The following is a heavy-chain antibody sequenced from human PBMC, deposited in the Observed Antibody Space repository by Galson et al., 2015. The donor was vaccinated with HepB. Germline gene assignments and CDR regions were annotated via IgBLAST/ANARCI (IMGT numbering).Heavy chain of an antibody. J-gene: IGHJ6*02. D-gene: IGHD3-3*01. CDR1: GGTFSSYA. V-gene: IGHV1-69*06. CDR2: IIPIFGTA. Sequence: SVKVSCKASGGTFSSYAISWVRQAPGQGLEWMGGIIPIFGTANYAQKFQGRVTITADKSTSTAYIELSSLRSEDTAVYYCARASGLEWLFPRYYYYGMDVWGQGTTVTVSS. CDR3: ARASGLEWLFPRYYYYGMDV.